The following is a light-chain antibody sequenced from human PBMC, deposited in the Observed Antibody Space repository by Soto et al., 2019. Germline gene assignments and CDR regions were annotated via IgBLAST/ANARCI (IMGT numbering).Light chain of an antibody. CDR1: QSVSSN. J-gene: IGKJ2*01. V-gene: IGKV3-15*01. CDR3: LQYNNWPPYT. CDR2: GAS. Sequence: MVMTQSPATLSVSPGERATLSCRASQSVSSNFAWYQQKPGQAPRLLISGASTRATGVPARFSGSGSGTEFTLTISSLHSEDFAVYYCLQYNNWPPYTFGQGTKLEIK.